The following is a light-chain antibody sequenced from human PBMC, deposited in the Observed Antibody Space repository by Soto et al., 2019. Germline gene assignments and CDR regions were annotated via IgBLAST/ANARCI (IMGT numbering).Light chain of an antibody. Sequence: QSVLTQPASVSGSPGQSITISCTGTSSDVDGYNYVSWYQQHPGKAPKLMIYEVSNRPSGVSNRFSGSKSGNTASLTISGPQAEDEADYYCSSYTSSNFYVFGPGTKVTVL. CDR3: SSYTSSNFYV. J-gene: IGLJ1*01. CDR1: SSDVDGYNY. V-gene: IGLV2-14*01. CDR2: EVS.